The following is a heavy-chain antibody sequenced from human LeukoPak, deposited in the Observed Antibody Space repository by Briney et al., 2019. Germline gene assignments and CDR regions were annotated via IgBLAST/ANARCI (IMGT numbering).Heavy chain of an antibody. Sequence: PGGSLRLSCTGSGFTFSGYWMHWVRQVPGKGLVWVSRINSDGSDMSYADSVKGRFTISRDNAKNTVYLQMNSLRVEDTALYYCARDSRWYNGRYYDEGIDYWGQGTLVTASS. CDR1: GFTFSGYW. V-gene: IGHV3-74*01. CDR2: INSDGSDM. CDR3: ARDSRWYNGRYYDEGIDY. D-gene: IGHD1-26*01. J-gene: IGHJ4*02.